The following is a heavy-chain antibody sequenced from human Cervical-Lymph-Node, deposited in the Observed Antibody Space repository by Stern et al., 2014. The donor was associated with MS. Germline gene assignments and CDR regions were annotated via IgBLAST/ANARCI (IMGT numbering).Heavy chain of an antibody. D-gene: IGHD4-23*01. CDR2: IYYSGST. CDR1: GCSISSYY. V-gene: IGHV4-59*12. CDR3: ARGAHTSYGGTDGMDF. J-gene: IGHJ6*02. Sequence: QVQLQDSGPGLVKPSETLSLTCTVSGCSISSYYWSWIRQPPGKGLEWIGYIYYSGSTNYNPSLKSRVTISVDTSTNQFSLKLSSVPGADAAVYSCARGAHTSYGGTDGMDFWGQGPTVTVSS.